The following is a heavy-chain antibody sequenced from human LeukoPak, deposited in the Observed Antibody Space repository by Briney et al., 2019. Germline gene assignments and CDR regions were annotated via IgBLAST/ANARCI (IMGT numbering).Heavy chain of an antibody. Sequence: GESLKISCKGSGYSFTSYWIGWVRQMPGKGLEWMGIIYPGDSHTRYSPSFQGQVTISVDKSISTAYLQWSSLKASDTAMYYCARVSYYDNSGYYGLDYWGQGTPVTVSS. D-gene: IGHD3-22*01. CDR3: ARVSYYDNSGYYGLDY. CDR1: GYSFTSYW. J-gene: IGHJ4*02. V-gene: IGHV5-51*01. CDR2: IYPGDSHT.